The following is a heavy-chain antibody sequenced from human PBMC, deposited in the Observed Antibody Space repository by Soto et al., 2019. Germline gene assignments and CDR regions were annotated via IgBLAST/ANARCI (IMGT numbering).Heavy chain of an antibody. Sequence: QVQLVESGGGVVQPGRFLRLSCAASGFTFSSYGMHWVRQAPGKGLEWVAVISYDGSNKYYADSVKGRFTISRDNSKNTLYLQMNSLRAEETAVYYCARARGYYFAYWGQGTLVTVSS. CDR1: GFTFSSYG. J-gene: IGHJ4*02. D-gene: IGHD3-10*01. CDR3: ARARGYYFAY. V-gene: IGHV3-30*03. CDR2: ISYDGSNK.